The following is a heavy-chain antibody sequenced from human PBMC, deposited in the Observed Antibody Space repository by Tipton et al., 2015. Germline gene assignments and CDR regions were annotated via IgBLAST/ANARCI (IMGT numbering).Heavy chain of an antibody. V-gene: IGHV4-59*01. CDR1: GGSISVSY. J-gene: IGHJ4*01. D-gene: IGHD4-23*01. CDR2: ISDNGNT. Sequence: TLSLTCTVSGGSISVSYWSWIRQPPGKGLEWIGYISDNGNTNYSPSLKSRVTMSVDTSKNHFSLRLNSVTAADTAVYYCARATVVTPFTFDYWGHGTLVTVSS. CDR3: ARATVVTPFTFDY.